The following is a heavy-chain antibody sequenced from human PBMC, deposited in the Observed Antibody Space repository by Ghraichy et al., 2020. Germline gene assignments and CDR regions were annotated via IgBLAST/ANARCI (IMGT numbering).Heavy chain of an antibody. CDR3: ARGLVWMRPWFDP. D-gene: IGHD2-2*03. V-gene: IGHV4-34*01. CDR1: GGSFSGYY. J-gene: IGHJ5*02. Sequence: GSLRLSCAVYGGSFSGYYWSWIRQPPGKGLEWIGEINHSGSTNYNPSLKSRVTISVDTSKNQFSLKLSSVTAADTAVYYCARGLVWMRPWFDPWGQGTLVTVSS. CDR2: INHSGST.